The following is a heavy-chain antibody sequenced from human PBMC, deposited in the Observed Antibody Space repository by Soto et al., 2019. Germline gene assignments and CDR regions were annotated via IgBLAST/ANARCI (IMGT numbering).Heavy chain of an antibody. CDR2: ISGSGGST. V-gene: IGHV3-23*01. CDR1: GFTFSSYA. CDR3: AAPDSYGMDV. J-gene: IGHJ6*02. Sequence: PGGSLRLFCAASGFTFSSYAMSWVRQAPGKGLEWVSAISGSGGSTYYADSVKGRFTISRDNSKNTLYLQMSSLRAEDTAVYYCAAPDSYGMDVWGQGTTVTVSS.